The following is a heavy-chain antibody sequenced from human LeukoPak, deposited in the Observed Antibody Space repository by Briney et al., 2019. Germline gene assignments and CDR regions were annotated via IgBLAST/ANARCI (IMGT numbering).Heavy chain of an antibody. CDR2: INPNSGGT. J-gene: IGHJ4*02. D-gene: IGHD3-3*01. CDR1: GYTFTGYY. Sequence: ASVKVSCKASGYTFTGYYMHWVRQAPGQGLEWMGRINPNSGGTNYAQKFQGRVTMTKDTSISTAYMELSRLRSDDTAVYYCARGHRITIFGVVIIEGGDYWGQGTLVTVSS. CDR3: ARGHRITIFGVVIIEGGDY. V-gene: IGHV1-2*06.